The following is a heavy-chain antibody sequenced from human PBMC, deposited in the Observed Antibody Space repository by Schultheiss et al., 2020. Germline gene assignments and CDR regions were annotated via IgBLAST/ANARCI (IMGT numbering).Heavy chain of an antibody. CDR1: GFTFSSYG. CDR3: ARDVPTKYSSSWYDVLTYGMDV. J-gene: IGHJ6*02. V-gene: IGHV3-33*01. D-gene: IGHD6-13*01. Sequence: GGSLRLSCAASGFTFSSYGMHWVRQAPGKGLEWVAVIWYDGSNKYYADSVKGRFTISRDNSKNTLYLQMNSLRAEDTAVYYCARDVPTKYSSSWYDVLTYGMDVWGQGATVTVSS. CDR2: IWYDGSNK.